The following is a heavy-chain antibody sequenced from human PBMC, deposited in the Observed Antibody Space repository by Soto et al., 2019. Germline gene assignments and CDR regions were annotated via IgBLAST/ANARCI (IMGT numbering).Heavy chain of an antibody. V-gene: IGHV1-69*18. Sequence: QVQLVQSGAEVKKPGSSVKVSCKASGATFSGYAINWVRQAPGQGLEWLGRIVPIFETLNYAERFQGRVAITASEASTPVYMELTHLPNEATAVYYSVVMGKVAVSNPSSFDHLRPGTQVTVSS. CDR2: IVPIFETL. CDR1: GATFSGYA. J-gene: IGHJ4*02. CDR3: VVMGKVAVSNPSSFDH. D-gene: IGHD6-19*01.